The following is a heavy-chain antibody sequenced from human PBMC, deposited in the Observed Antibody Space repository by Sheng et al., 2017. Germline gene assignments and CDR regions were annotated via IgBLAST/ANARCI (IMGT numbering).Heavy chain of an antibody. Sequence: QVQLVQSGAEVKKPGSSVKVSCKASGGTFSSYTISWVRQAPGQGLEWMGRIIPILGIANYAQKFQGRVTITADKSTSTAYMELSSLRSEDTAVYYCARDGYGEMATITFDYWGQGTLVTVSS. V-gene: IGHV1-69*08. CDR1: GGTFSSYT. J-gene: IGHJ4*02. CDR2: IIPILGIA. D-gene: IGHD5-12*01. CDR3: ARDGYGEMATITFDY.